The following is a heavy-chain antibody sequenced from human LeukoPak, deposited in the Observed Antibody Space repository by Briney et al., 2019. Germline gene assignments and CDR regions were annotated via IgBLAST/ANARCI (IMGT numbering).Heavy chain of an antibody. CDR3: AKDRPGATADNWFDP. CDR2: ISGSGGST. V-gene: IGHV3-23*01. J-gene: IGHJ5*02. D-gene: IGHD1-26*01. CDR1: GFTFSSHW. Sequence: PGGSLRLSCAASGFTFSSHWMIWVRQAPGKGLEWVSAISGSGGSTYYADSVKGRFTISRDNSKNTLYLQMNSLRAEDTAVYYCAKDRPGATADNWFDPWGQGTLVTVSS.